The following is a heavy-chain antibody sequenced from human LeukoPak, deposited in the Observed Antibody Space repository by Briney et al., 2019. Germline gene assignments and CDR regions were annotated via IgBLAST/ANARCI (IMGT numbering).Heavy chain of an antibody. CDR1: GYTITGYY. CDR2: INPKSGGT. J-gene: IGHJ5*02. Sequence: ASVKVSCKASGYTITGYYMHWVRQAPGQGLEWMGWINPKSGGTNYAQKFQGRVTMTRDTSISTAYMELGGLRSDDTAVYYCARDPKTTGGDNWFDPWGQGTLVTVSS. V-gene: IGHV1-2*02. D-gene: IGHD4-17*01. CDR3: ARDPKTTGGDNWFDP.